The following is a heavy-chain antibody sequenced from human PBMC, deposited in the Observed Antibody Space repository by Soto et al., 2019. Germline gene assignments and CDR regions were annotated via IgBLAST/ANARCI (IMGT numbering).Heavy chain of an antibody. CDR3: AKDLGSGYDPHAFDI. D-gene: IGHD5-12*01. CDR1: GFTFDDYT. Sequence: PGGSLRLSCAASGFTFDDYTMHWVRQAPGKGLEWVSLISWDGGSTYYADSVKGRFTISRDNSKNSLYLQMNSLRTEDTALYYCAKDLGSGYDPHAFDIWGQGTMVTVSS. V-gene: IGHV3-43*01. CDR2: ISWDGGST. J-gene: IGHJ3*02.